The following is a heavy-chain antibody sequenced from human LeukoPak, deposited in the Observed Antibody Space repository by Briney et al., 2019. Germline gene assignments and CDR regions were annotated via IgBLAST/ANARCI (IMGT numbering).Heavy chain of an antibody. CDR2: IKQDGSEK. D-gene: IGHD3-3*01. J-gene: IGHJ6*02. V-gene: IGHV3-7*01. Sequence: GGSLRVSCAASGFTFSSYWMSWVRQAPGKGLEWVANIKQDGSEKYYVDSVKGRFTISRDNAKNSLYLQMNSLRAEDTAVYYCARDITIFGVVRNYYGMDVWGQGTTVTVSS. CDR1: GFTFSSYW. CDR3: ARDITIFGVVRNYYGMDV.